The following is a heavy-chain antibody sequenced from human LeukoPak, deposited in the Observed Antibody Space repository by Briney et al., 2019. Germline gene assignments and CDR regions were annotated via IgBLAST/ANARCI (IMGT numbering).Heavy chain of an antibody. V-gene: IGHV3-21*01. D-gene: IGHD6-13*01. J-gene: IGHJ6*03. CDR1: GFTFSSYS. CDR3: ARTRADSSSWSYYHYYMDV. CDR2: ISSSSYI. Sequence: PGGSLRLSCAASGFTFSSYSMNWVRQAPGKGLEWVSSISSSSYIYYADSVKGRFTISRDNAKNSLYLQVNSLRAEDTAVYYCARTRADSSSWSYYHYYMDVWGKGTTVTVSS.